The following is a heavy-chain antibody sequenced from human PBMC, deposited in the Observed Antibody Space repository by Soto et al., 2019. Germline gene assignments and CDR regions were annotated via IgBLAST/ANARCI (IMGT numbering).Heavy chain of an antibody. Sequence: KPSETLSLTCTVSGGSISSYYWSWIRQPPGKGLEWIGYIYYSGSTNYNPSLKSRVTISVDTSKNQFSLKLSSVTAADTAVYYCAGLRWYYYGSGSYYTIDYWGQGTLVTVSS. CDR1: GGSISSYY. J-gene: IGHJ4*02. D-gene: IGHD3-10*01. V-gene: IGHV4-59*01. CDR3: AGLRWYYYGSGSYYTIDY. CDR2: IYYSGST.